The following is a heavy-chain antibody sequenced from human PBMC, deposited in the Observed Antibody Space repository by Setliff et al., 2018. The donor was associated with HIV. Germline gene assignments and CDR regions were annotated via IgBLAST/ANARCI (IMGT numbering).Heavy chain of an antibody. Sequence: GSLRLSCVASGFSFSTHAMHWVRQTPVKGLEWVAVIWYDGTTKFYADSVKGRFTISRDDSKNTLYLQMNSLRAEDTAVYFCARPTNIDTLYYGSQTFYMYYYGLDVWGQGTTVTVSS. CDR2: IWYDGTTK. J-gene: IGHJ6*02. D-gene: IGHD1-26*01. CDR1: GFSFSTHA. CDR3: ARPTNIDTLYYGSQTFYMYYYGLDV. V-gene: IGHV3-33*01.